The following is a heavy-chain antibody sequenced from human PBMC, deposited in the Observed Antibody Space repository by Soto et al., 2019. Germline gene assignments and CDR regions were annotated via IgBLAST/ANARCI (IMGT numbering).Heavy chain of an antibody. V-gene: IGHV4-59*01. Sequence: SETLSLTCTVSGGSISSYYWSWIRQPPGKGLEWIGYIYYSGSTNYNPSPKSRVTISVDTSKNQFSLKLSSVTAADTAVYYCARVGDYGDYYYYYYYMDVWGKGTTVTVSS. CDR1: GGSISSYY. D-gene: IGHD4-17*01. CDR3: ARVGDYGDYYYYYYYMDV. CDR2: IYYSGST. J-gene: IGHJ6*03.